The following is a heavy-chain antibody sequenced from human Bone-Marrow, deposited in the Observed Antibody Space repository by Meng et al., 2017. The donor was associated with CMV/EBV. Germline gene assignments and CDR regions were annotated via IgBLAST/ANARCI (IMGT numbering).Heavy chain of an antibody. D-gene: IGHD5-24*01. CDR1: GGTFNSYA. CDR2: IIPILGIT. Sequence: SVKVSCKASGGTFNSYAISRVRQAPGQGLEWLGGIIPILGITTYAQNFQGRVTITADRSTSTAYLELTGLRSEDTAVYYCARDGIDGYNPDRLFYFDAWGQGTLVTVSS. CDR3: ARDGIDGYNPDRLFYFDA. J-gene: IGHJ4*02. V-gene: IGHV1-69*10.